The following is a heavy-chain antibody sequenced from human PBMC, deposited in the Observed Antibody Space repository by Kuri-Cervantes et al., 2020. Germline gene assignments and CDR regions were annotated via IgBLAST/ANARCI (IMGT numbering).Heavy chain of an antibody. CDR1: GFTFSSYA. CDR2: ISGSGGST. J-gene: IGHJ3*02. D-gene: IGHD1-14*01. CDR3: AKTGRTADAFDI. Sequence: GESLKISCAASGFTFSSYAMSWVRQAPGKGLEWVSAISGSGGSTYYADSVKGRFTISRDNSKNTLYLQMNSLGAEDTAVYYCAKTGRTADAFDIWGQGTMVTVSS. V-gene: IGHV3-23*01.